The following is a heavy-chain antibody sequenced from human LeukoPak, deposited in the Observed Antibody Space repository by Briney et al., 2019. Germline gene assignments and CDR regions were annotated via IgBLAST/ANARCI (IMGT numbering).Heavy chain of an antibody. D-gene: IGHD6-13*01. J-gene: IGHJ4*02. CDR2: ISPYNGNT. Sequence: ASVKLSCKASGYTFTSYGISWVRQAPGQGLEWMAWISPYNGNTNYAQKLQDRVTMTTDTSTSTAYMELRSLRSDDTAVYYCARSKGYQKTHDFDYWGQGTLVTVSS. V-gene: IGHV1-18*01. CDR3: ARSKGYQKTHDFDY. CDR1: GYTFTSYG.